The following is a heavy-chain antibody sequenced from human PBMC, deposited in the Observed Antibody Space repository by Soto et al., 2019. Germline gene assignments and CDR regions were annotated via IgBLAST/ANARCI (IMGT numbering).Heavy chain of an antibody. CDR1: GGSISSYY. Sequence: SETLSLTCTVSGGSISSYYWSWIRQPPGKGLEWIGYIYYSGSTNYNPSLKSRVTISVDTSKNQFSLKLSSVTAADTAVYYCARYSGYDGMDVWGQVTTVTVSS. CDR2: IYYSGST. CDR3: ARYSGYDGMDV. J-gene: IGHJ6*02. V-gene: IGHV4-59*12. D-gene: IGHD1-26*01.